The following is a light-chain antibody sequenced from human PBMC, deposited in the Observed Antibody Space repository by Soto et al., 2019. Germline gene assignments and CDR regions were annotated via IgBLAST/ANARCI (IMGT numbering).Light chain of an antibody. V-gene: IGKV3-15*01. CDR2: SAS. CDR1: QTVSNN. CDR3: QHYYKCPLT. J-gene: IGKJ1*01. Sequence: DIVMTQSPATLSVSPGDRVTLSCRGSQTVSNNLAWYQQKPGQAPRLLISSASTRATGVPGRCTGSGSGTDFTLTISILQSEDFAVYYCQHYYKCPLTFGQGTKLEIK.